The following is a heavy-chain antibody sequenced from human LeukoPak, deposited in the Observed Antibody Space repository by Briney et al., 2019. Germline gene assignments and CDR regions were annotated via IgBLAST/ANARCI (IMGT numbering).Heavy chain of an antibody. J-gene: IGHJ3*02. CDR2: IYYSGST. CDR3: ARPSYGSGKSDAFDI. D-gene: IGHD3-10*01. V-gene: IGHV4-59*08. CDR1: GGSISSYY. Sequence: PSETLSLTCTVSGGSISSYYWSWIRQPPGKGLEWIGYIYYSGSTNYNPSLKSRVTISVDTSKNQFSLKLSSVTAADTAVYYCARPSYGSGKSDAFDIWGQGTMVTVSS.